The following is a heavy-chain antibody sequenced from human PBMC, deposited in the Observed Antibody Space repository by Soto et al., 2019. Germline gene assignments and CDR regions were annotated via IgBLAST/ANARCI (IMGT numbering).Heavy chain of an antibody. CDR3: ARGRYFATTHRQWWYFDF. Sequence: QVELEQSGPEVKRPGASVKVSCKASGYMFITNGINWVRQAPGQGLEWMGWISPANGDRKYAQKFKGRLTMTSEISTTTVHMELTNLRSDDTAVYFCARGRYFATTHRQWWYFDFWGRGTLVTVSS. J-gene: IGHJ2*01. CDR1: GYMFITNG. V-gene: IGHV1-18*01. CDR2: ISPANGDR. D-gene: IGHD2-21*01.